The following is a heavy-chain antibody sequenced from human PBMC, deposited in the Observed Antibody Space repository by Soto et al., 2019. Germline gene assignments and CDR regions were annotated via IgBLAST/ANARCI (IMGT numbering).Heavy chain of an antibody. Sequence: QITLKESGPTLVKPTQTLTLTCTFSGFSLSTSGVGVGWIRQPPGKALEWLALIYWDDDKRYSPSLKSRLTITKDTSKNQVVLTMTTMDPVDTATYYCAHSGVEQQLVHGWFDPWGQGTLVTVSS. CDR2: IYWDDDK. V-gene: IGHV2-5*02. J-gene: IGHJ5*02. CDR1: GFSLSTSGVG. CDR3: AHSGVEQQLVHGWFDP. D-gene: IGHD6-13*01.